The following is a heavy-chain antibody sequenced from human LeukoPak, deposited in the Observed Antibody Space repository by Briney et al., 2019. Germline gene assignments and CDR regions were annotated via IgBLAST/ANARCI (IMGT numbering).Heavy chain of an antibody. D-gene: IGHD6-6*01. CDR3: TRISSSPAALYYYYMDV. J-gene: IGHJ6*03. CDR2: IRSDRYGGTS. V-gene: IGHV3-49*04. CDR1: GFTFGDNP. Sequence: GGSLRLSCTASGFTFGDNPLNWVRQAPGKGLEWVGLIRSDRYGGTSEYVASVNGRFSISRDDSRSILYLEMNSLRNEDTAVYFCTRISSSPAALYYYYMDVWGKGIPLTVSS.